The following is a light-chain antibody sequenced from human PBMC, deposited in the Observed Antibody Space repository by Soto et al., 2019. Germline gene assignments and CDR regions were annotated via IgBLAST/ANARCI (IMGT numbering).Light chain of an antibody. V-gene: IGLV2-11*01. J-gene: IGLJ1*01. CDR3: YSYAGSPSYV. CDR2: DVT. CDR1: SGDVGGYNY. Sequence: QSVLTQPRSVSGSPGQSVTISCTGTSGDVGGYNYISWYQQHPGKAPKVMIYDVTKRPSGVPDRFSGSKSGNTASLTISGLQAEDEADYYCYSYAGSPSYVFGSGTKLTVL.